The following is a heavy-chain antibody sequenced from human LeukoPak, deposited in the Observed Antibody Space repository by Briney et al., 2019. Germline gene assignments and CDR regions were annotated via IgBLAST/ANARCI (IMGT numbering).Heavy chain of an antibody. CDR1: GFTFDDYA. CDR2: IRSKAYGGTA. V-gene: IGHV3-49*03. D-gene: IGHD1-26*01. Sequence: TGGSLRLSCTASGFTFDDYAMSWFRQAPGKGLEWVGFIRSKAYGGTAEYAASVKGRFTISRDDSKSIAYLQMNSLKTEDTAVYYCTRVRELLGEFDYYYGMDVWGQGTTVTVSS. CDR3: TRVRELLGEFDYYYGMDV. J-gene: IGHJ6*02.